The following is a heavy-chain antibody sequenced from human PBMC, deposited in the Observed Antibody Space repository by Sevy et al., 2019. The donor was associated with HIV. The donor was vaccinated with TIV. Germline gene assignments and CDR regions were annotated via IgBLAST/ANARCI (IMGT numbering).Heavy chain of an antibody. CDR2: ISSSSSNI. D-gene: IGHD2-15*01. Sequence: GGSLRLSCAASGFTFSSYNMNWVRQAPGKGLEWVSYISSSSSNIYYADSVKGRFTISRDNAKNLLYLQMNSLRDEDTAVYYCARGYCSGCNCYSDDGMDVWGQGTTVTVSS. V-gene: IGHV3-48*02. CDR3: ARGYCSGCNCYSDDGMDV. CDR1: GFTFSSYN. J-gene: IGHJ6*01.